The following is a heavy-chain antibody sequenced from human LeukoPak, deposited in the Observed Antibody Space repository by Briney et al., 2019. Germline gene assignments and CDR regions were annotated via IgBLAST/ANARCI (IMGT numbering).Heavy chain of an antibody. J-gene: IGHJ4*02. CDR2: LSGSGTST. Sequence: GGSLRLSCAASGFTFSSYAMTWVRQAPGKGLEWVSALSGSGTSTFYADSAKGRFTISRDNSKNTLYLQMNSLRAEDTAVYYCARDPGVYGDYEGNWGQGTLVTVSS. CDR3: ARDPGVYGDYEGN. D-gene: IGHD4-17*01. V-gene: IGHV3-23*01. CDR1: GFTFSSYA.